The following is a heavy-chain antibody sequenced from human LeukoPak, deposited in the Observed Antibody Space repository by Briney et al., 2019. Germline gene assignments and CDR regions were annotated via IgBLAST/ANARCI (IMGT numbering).Heavy chain of an antibody. Sequence: SGGSLRLSCTASGLNFRTSWMSWVRQSPGKGLEFLANIRYDGTVKNYVDSVKGRFTISRDNPKNSLYLQMDSLRADDTAVYYCARDPDSSSFDYWGQGVLATISS. CDR2: IRYDGTVK. D-gene: IGHD6-13*01. CDR1: GLNFRTSW. CDR3: ARDPDSSSFDY. J-gene: IGHJ4*02. V-gene: IGHV3-7*01.